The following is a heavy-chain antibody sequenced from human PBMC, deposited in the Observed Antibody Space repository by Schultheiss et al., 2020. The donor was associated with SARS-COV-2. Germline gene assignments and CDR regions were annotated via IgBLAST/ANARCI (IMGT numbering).Heavy chain of an antibody. CDR1: GYTFTSYD. Sequence: ASVKVSCKASGYTFTSYDINWVRQATGQGLEWMGWMNPNSGNTGYAQKFQGRVTMTRNTSISTAYMELSSLRSEDTAVYYCARSRRIAVAGTLGHYYYGMDVWGQGTTVTVSS. CDR2: MNPNSGNT. D-gene: IGHD6-19*01. J-gene: IGHJ6*02. V-gene: IGHV1-8*01. CDR3: ARSRRIAVAGTLGHYYYGMDV.